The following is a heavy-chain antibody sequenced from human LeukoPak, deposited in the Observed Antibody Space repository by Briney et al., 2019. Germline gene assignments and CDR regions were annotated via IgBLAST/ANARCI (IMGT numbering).Heavy chain of an antibody. Sequence: PGGSLRLSCAASGFSFRNYWMTWVRQAPGKGLEWVANINQDGSVKYFVDSLTGRFTISRDNAKNSVFLQMNSLRVEDTAVYYCTRIGYSSSSLDYWGQGTLVTVSS. CDR2: INQDGSVK. CDR1: GFSFRNYW. D-gene: IGHD6-6*01. J-gene: IGHJ4*02. V-gene: IGHV3-7*01. CDR3: TRIGYSSSSLDY.